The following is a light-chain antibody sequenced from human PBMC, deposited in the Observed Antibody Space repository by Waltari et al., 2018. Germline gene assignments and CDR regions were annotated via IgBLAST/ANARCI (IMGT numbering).Light chain of an antibody. V-gene: IGLV2-8*01. J-gene: IGLJ3*02. CDR1: SSDVGGYDY. CDR3: SSYAGSTLM. CDR2: EVN. Sequence: QSALTQPPSASGSPGQSVTIPCTGTSSDVGGYDYVSWYQQHPGKAPKLMIYEVNKRPSGVPDRFSGSKSGNTASLTVSGLQAEDEADYYCSSYAGSTLMFGGGTKLTVL.